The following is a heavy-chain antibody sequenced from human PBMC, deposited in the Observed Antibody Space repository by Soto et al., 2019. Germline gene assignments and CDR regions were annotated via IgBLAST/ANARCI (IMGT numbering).Heavy chain of an antibody. V-gene: IGHV1-18*04. CDR2: ISGNNGAT. CDR1: GYSFPNYW. D-gene: IGHD2-2*01. CDR3: ARDLKYFRINGNWFDS. J-gene: IGHJ5*01. Sequence: VAVKVSFKPSGYSFPNYWISWVRQSPGQWLEWMGWISGNNGATNYAPKVQDRITMTMDTSTGVASMALRSLRSDDTAIYYCARDLKYFRINGNWFDSWGQGALVTVSS.